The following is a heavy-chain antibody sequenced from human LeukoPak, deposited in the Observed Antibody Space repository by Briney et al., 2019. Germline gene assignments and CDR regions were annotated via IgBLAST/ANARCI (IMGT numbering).Heavy chain of an antibody. CDR3: AKYCSGGSCYGILDY. CDR2: INPGGSSI. J-gene: IGHJ4*02. CDR1: GFTFSSYW. Sequence: GGSLRLSCAASGFTFSSYWMHWVRQVPGKGLVWVARINPGGSSITYADSVKGRFTISRDNAKNTLYLQMDSLRAEDTAVYYCAKYCSGGSCYGILDYWGQGTLVTVSS. V-gene: IGHV3-74*01. D-gene: IGHD2-15*01.